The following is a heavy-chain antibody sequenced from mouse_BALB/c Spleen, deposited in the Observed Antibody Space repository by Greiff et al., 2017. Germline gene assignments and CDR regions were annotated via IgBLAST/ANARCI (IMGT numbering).Heavy chain of an antibody. CDR3: ARRITTAGYFDV. D-gene: IGHD1-2*01. J-gene: IGHJ1*01. CDR1: GFSLSTSGMG. CDR2: IYWDDDK. Sequence: QVTLKESGPGILQPSQTLSLTCSFSGFSLSTSGMGVSWIRQPSGKGLEWLAHIYWDDDKRYNPSLKSRLTISKDTSSNQVFLKITSVDTADTATYYCARRITTAGYFDVWGAGTTVTVSS. V-gene: IGHV8-12*01.